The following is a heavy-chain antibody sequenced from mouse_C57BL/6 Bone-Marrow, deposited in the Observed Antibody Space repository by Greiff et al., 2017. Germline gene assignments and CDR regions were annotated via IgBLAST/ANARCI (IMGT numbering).Heavy chain of an antibody. V-gene: IGHV1-80*01. CDR2: IYPGDGDT. D-gene: IGHD2-3*01. J-gene: IGHJ2*01. Sequence: QVQLQQSGAELVKPGASVKISCKASGYAFSSYWMNWVKQRPGKGLEWIGQIYPGDGDTNYNGKFKGKATLTADKSSSTAYMQLSSLTSEDSAVYFCARSPWLLNFDYWGQGTTLTVSS. CDR3: ARSPWLLNFDY. CDR1: GYAFSSYW.